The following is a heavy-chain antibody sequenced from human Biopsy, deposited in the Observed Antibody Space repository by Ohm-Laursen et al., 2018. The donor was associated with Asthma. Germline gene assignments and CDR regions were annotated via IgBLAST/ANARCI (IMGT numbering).Heavy chain of an antibody. D-gene: IGHD2-8*01. V-gene: IGHV3-30*03. J-gene: IGHJ6*02. Sequence: SLRLSCAASGFTFSTFGMHWVRQVAGKGLDWVAVVTYDGISQYYAESVKGRFTISRDNSRNTLNLQMNSVRPDDTAVYFCARERAGVLGSYNGMDVWGPGTTVSVSS. CDR1: GFTFSTFG. CDR2: VTYDGISQ. CDR3: ARERAGVLGSYNGMDV.